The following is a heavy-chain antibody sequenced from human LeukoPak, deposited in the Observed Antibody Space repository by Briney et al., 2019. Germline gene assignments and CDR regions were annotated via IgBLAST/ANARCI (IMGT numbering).Heavy chain of an antibody. J-gene: IGHJ4*02. D-gene: IGHD1-1*01. Sequence: PGGSLRLSCVASGLTFSNYGMHWVRQAPGKGLEWVAFIRYDGSDSFYADSVKGRFTISRDNSRDTLYLQMNSLRAEDTAVYFCAEDQQLQPFHYWGRGTLVAVSS. CDR3: AEDQQLQPFHY. CDR1: GLTFSNYG. V-gene: IGHV3-30*02. CDR2: IRYDGSDS.